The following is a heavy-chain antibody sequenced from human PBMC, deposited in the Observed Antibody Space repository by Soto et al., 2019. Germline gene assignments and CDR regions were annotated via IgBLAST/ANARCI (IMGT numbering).Heavy chain of an antibody. CDR3: ARDTTIGDCSGGSCYHFDY. V-gene: IGHV3-30-3*01. CDR1: GFTFSSYA. D-gene: IGHD2-15*01. Sequence: QVQLVESGGGVVQPGRSLRLSCAASGFTFSSYAMHWVRQAPGKGLEWVAVISYDGSNKYYEESMKGRFTISRDNSKNTLHLKMNSLRAEDTAVYYCARDTTIGDCSGGSCYHFDYWGQGTLVTVSS. CDR2: ISYDGSNK. J-gene: IGHJ4*02.